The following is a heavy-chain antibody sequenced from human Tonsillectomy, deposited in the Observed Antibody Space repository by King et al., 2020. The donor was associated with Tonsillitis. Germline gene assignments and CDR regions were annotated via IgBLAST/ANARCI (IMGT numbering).Heavy chain of an antibody. CDR2: ISSSSSYI. J-gene: IGHJ4*02. CDR3: ARTRRKTTEGEG. D-gene: IGHD4-17*01. Sequence: VQLVESGGGLVKPGGSLRLSCAASGFTFSSYNMNWVRQAPGKGLEWVSAISSSSSYIYYADSVKGRFTISRENAKNSLYLQMNSRRAEDTAVYYCARTRRKTTEGEGWGQGTLVTVSS. V-gene: IGHV3-21*01. CDR1: GFTFSSYN.